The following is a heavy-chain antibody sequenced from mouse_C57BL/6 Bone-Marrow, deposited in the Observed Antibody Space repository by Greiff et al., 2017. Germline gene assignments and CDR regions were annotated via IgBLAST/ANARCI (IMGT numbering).Heavy chain of an antibody. CDR2: IYPRSGNT. Sequence: QVQLQQSGAELARPGASVKLSCKASGYTFTSYGISWVKQRTGQGLEWIGEIYPRSGNTYYNEKFKGKATLTADKSSSTAYMELRSLTSEDSAVYFCARKFYYYGSSTRYFDVWGTGTTVTVAS. V-gene: IGHV1-81*01. CDR3: ARKFYYYGSSTRYFDV. J-gene: IGHJ1*03. CDR1: GYTFTSYG. D-gene: IGHD1-1*01.